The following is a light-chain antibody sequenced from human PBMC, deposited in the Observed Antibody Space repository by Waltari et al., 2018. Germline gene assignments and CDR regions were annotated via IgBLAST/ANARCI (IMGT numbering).Light chain of an antibody. CDR3: AAWDDSLSGWV. J-gene: IGLJ3*02. V-gene: IGLV1-47*01. Sequence: QSVLTQPPSASGTPGQRVTISCSGSSSNIGSDYVYWYQQLPGTASKLLIYRDNQRPSGVPDRFSGSNSGTSASLAISGLRSEDEADYYCAAWDDSLSGWVFGGGTKLTVL. CDR2: RDN. CDR1: SSNIGSDY.